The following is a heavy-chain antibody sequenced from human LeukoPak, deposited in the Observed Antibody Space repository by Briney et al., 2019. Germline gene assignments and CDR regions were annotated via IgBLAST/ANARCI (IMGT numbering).Heavy chain of an antibody. D-gene: IGHD3-22*01. CDR3: ARLGPTYYYDSSGYYYGSRAFDI. J-gene: IGHJ3*02. CDR1: GYSISSGYY. V-gene: IGHV4-38-2*01. CDR2: IYHSGST. Sequence: SETLSLTCAVSGYSISSGYYWGWIRRPPGKGLEWIGSIYHSGSTYYNPSLKSRVTISVDTSKNQFSLKLSSVTAADTAVYYCARLGPTYYYDSSGYYYGSRAFDIWGQGTMVTVSS.